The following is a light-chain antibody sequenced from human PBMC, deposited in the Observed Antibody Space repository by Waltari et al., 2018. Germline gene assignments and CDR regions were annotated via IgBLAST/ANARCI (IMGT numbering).Light chain of an antibody. CDR2: LEDSGNY. V-gene: IGLV4-60*03. CDR3: ETGDSNTRV. Sequence: QPVLTQSSSTSASLGSSVKLTCTLDSGHSTYIIAWHQQQAGKAPRYLMKLEDSGNYNKGRCVPDRLSGSSSGADRYLAIFNLQSEEEADYYCETGDSNTRVFGGGTKLTVL. J-gene: IGLJ3*02. CDR1: SGHSTYI.